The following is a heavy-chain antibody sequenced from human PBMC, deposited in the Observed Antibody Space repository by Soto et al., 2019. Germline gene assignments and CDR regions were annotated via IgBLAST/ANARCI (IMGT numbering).Heavy chain of an antibody. CDR3: ARATFDPNGSSDY. CDR1: GYTFPTYG. CDR2: ISPYNGNT. J-gene: IGHJ4*02. Sequence: ASVKVSCKASGYTFPTYGVSWVRQAPGQGLEWMGWISPYNGNTNYAQSLQGRVTMTTDTSTSTAYMELRSLRSDDTAVYYCARATFDPNGSSDYWRQGTLVTVSS. D-gene: IGHD2-8*01. V-gene: IGHV1-18*04.